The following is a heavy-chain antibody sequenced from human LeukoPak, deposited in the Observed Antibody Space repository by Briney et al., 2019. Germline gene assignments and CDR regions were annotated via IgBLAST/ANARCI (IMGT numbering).Heavy chain of an antibody. Sequence: GGSLSLSCAASGFTFSSYCMNWVRQPPGRGLEWVSYISSSSSTIYYADSVKGRFTTSRDNSKNTLYLQMNSLRAEDTAVYYCARLERLFDYWGQGTPVTVSS. D-gene: IGHD1-1*01. CDR3: ARLERLFDY. J-gene: IGHJ4*02. V-gene: IGHV3-48*01. CDR2: ISSSSSTI. CDR1: GFTFSSYC.